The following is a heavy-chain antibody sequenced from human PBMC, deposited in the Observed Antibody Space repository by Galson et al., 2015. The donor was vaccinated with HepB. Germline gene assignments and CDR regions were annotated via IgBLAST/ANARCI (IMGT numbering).Heavy chain of an antibody. J-gene: IGHJ3*02. CDR1: GFTFSGFA. V-gene: IGHV3-30*04. CDR3: ARAPWELLNDGAFDI. Sequence: SLRLSCAASGFTFSGFAMHWVRQAPGKGLEWLALISYDGGSIYYADSVKGRFTISRDNSKNTLFLQMRGLGPDDTAVYYCARAPWELLNDGAFDIWGQGTMVTVSS. D-gene: IGHD2-21*02. CDR2: ISYDGGSI.